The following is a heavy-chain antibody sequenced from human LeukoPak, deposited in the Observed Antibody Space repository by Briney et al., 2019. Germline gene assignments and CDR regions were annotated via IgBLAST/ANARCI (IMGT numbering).Heavy chain of an antibody. CDR1: GFTFSSYW. D-gene: IGHD2-15*01. CDR3: TRDTGCSGGTCYSFYDY. CDR2: IKQDGSEK. V-gene: IGHV3-7*01. J-gene: IGHJ4*02. Sequence: GGSLRLSCAASGFTFSSYWMTWVRQAPGKGLEWVANIKQDGSEKYYVDSVKGRFTIARDNAKNSLYLQMNSLRAEDTAVYYCTRDTGCSGGTCYSFYDYWGQGTLVTVSS.